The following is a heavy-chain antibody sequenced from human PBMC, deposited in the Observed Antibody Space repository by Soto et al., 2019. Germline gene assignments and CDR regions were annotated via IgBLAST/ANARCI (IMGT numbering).Heavy chain of an antibody. D-gene: IGHD1-26*01. CDR2: TYIGGST. Sequence: GGSLRLAFASSGFTVSTYNMIWVRQAPVKGLEWASVTYIGGSTQYADSVTGRFTVSRDNSKNTLYLQMSSQRDEDTAVYYCARKLSGAVQGWAYGMDVWGRGTTVTVSS. CDR1: GFTVSTYN. J-gene: IGHJ6*02. V-gene: IGHV3-53*01. CDR3: ARKLSGAVQGWAYGMDV.